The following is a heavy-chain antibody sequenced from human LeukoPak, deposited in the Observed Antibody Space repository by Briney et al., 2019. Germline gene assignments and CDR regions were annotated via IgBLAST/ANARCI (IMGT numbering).Heavy chain of an antibody. CDR1: GYTFSSYP. Sequence: GASVKVSCKASGYTFSSYPMRWVRQAPGQRLEWMGWINAGNGNTKYSQKFQDRVTITRDTSASTAYMELSSLRSEDTAVYYCAIHCSGGSCSRSYYFDYWGQGTLVSVSS. CDR2: INAGNGNT. V-gene: IGHV1-3*01. J-gene: IGHJ4*02. CDR3: AIHCSGGSCSRSYYFDY. D-gene: IGHD2-15*01.